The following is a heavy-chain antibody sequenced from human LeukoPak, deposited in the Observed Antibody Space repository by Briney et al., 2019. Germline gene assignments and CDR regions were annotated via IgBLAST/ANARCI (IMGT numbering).Heavy chain of an antibody. CDR3: ARSYYGRDAFDI. D-gene: IGHD3-3*01. CDR2: INSDGSST. V-gene: IGHV3-74*01. Sequence: GGSLRLSRAASGFTFSSYWMHWVRQAPGKGLVWVSRINSDGSSTSYADSVKGRFTISRDNAKNTLYLQMNSLRAEDTAVYYCARSYYGRDAFDIWGQGTMVTVSS. J-gene: IGHJ3*02. CDR1: GFTFSSYW.